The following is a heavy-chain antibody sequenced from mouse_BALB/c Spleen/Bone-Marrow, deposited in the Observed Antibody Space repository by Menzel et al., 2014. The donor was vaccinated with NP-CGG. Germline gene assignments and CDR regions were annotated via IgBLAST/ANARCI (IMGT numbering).Heavy chain of an antibody. CDR2: ILPGSGST. J-gene: IGHJ4*01. D-gene: IGHD1-2*01. CDR3: ARKWLQAMDY. CDR1: GYTFSSYW. V-gene: IGHV1-9*01. Sequence: QVQLQQSGAELMKPGASVKISCKATGYTFSSYWIEWVKQRPGHGLEWIGEILPGSGSTNYNEKFKGKATFTADTSSNTAYMQLSSLTSGDSAVYYCARKWLQAMDYWGQGTSVTVSS.